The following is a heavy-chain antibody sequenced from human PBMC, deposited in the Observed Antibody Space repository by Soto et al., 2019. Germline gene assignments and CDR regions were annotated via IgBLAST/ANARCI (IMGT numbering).Heavy chain of an antibody. CDR3: ARIDNGFDP. CDR1: GYTFTGYF. V-gene: IGHV1-2*02. CDR2: INPNSGGT. Sequence: VKFSCTASGYTFTGYFIHWVRQAPGQGLEWMGWINPNSGGTNYAQKFQGRVTMTRDTSISTAYMEPSRLRSDDTAVYYWARIDNGFDPWGQGTLVTVSS. J-gene: IGHJ5*02.